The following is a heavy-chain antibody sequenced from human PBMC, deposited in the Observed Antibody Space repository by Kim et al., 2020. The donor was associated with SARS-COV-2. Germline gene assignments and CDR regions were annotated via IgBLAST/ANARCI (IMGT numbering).Heavy chain of an antibody. V-gene: IGHV4-59*13. CDR2: IYYSGST. J-gene: IGHJ4*02. CDR1: GGSISSYY. Sequence: SETLSLTCTVSGGSISSYYWSWIRQPPGKGLEWIGYIYYSGSTNYNPSLKSRVTISVDTSKNQFSLKLSSVTAADTAVYYCARVSAYDFWSTYYFDYWGQGTLVTVSS. CDR3: ARVSAYDFWSTYYFDY. D-gene: IGHD3-3*01.